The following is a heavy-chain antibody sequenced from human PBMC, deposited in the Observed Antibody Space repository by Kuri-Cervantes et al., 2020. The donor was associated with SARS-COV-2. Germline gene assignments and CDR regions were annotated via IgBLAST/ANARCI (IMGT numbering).Heavy chain of an antibody. J-gene: IGHJ4*02. CDR1: GGTFSSYG. D-gene: IGHD3-3*01. V-gene: IGHV1-69*13. Sequence: SVKVSCKASGGTFSSYGISWGRQAPGQGLEWMGGIIPIFGTANYAQKFQGRVTITADESTSTACMELSSLRSEDTAVYYCARPYYDFWGGPKEYYFDYWGQGTLVTVSS. CDR3: ARPYYDFWGGPKEYYFDY. CDR2: IIPIFGTA.